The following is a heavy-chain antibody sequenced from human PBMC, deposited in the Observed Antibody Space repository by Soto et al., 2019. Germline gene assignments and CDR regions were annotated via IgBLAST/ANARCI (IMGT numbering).Heavy chain of an antibody. V-gene: IGHV1-69*01. J-gene: IGHJ6*02. Sequence: QVQLVQSGAEVKKPGSSVKVSCKASGGTFSSYAISWVRQAPGQGLEWMGGIIPIFGTANYAQKFQGRVTIAADESTSTAYMELSRLRSADTAVYYCARDRWVGWTNGLCHEYYYGIDVLGQGKTVTVSS. CDR3: ARDRWVGWTNGLCHEYYYGIDV. CDR2: IIPIFGTA. D-gene: IGHD2-8*01. CDR1: GGTFSSYA.